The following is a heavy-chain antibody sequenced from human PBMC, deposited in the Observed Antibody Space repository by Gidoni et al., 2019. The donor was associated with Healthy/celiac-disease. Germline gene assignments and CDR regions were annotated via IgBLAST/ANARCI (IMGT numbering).Heavy chain of an antibody. CDR1: GFTFSSYS. V-gene: IGHV3-48*02. CDR2: ISSSSSTI. D-gene: IGHD2-2*01. J-gene: IGHJ6*02. Sequence: EVQLVESGGGLVQPGGSLSLSCAASGFTFSSYSMNWVRQAPGKGLEWVSYISSSSSTIYYADSVKGRFTISRDNAKNSLYLQMNSLRDEDTAVYYCARIQAAMANALYYGMDVWGQGTTVTVSS. CDR3: ARIQAAMANALYYGMDV.